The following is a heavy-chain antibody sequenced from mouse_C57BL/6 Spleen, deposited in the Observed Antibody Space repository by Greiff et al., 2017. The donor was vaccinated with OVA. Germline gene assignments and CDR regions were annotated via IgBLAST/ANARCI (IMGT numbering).Heavy chain of an antibody. J-gene: IGHJ2*01. CDR3: AAEDNYAY. CDR1: GYTFTSYW. V-gene: IGHV1-52*01. D-gene: IGHD1-3*01. Sequence: VQLQQPGAELVRPGSSVKLSCKASGYTFTSYWMHWVKQRPIQGLEWIGNIDPSDSETHYNQKFKDKATLTVDKSSSTAYMQLSSLTSEVSAVCYCAAEDNYAYWGQGTTLTVSS. CDR2: IDPSDSET.